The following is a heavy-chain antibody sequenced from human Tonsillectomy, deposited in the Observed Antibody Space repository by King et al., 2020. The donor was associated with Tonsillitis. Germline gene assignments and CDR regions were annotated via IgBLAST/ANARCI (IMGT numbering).Heavy chain of an antibody. V-gene: IGHV5-51*01. CDR1: GYSFTTYW. CDR2: IYPGDSDT. J-gene: IGHJ3*02. D-gene: IGHD1-26*01. CDR3: ARHRTSGSSDGIDI. Sequence: VQLVESGAEVKKPGNSLKISCKGSGYSFTTYWVAWVRQMPGKGLEWMGIIYPGDSDTRYSPSFQGQVTMSVDKSISTVYLQWSSLKASDTAIYYCARHRTSGSSDGIDIWCEGTMVTVSS.